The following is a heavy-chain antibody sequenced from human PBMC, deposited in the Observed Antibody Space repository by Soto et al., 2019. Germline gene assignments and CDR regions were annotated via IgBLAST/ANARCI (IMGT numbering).Heavy chain of an antibody. J-gene: IGHJ6*02. CDR1: SDSMNSGGYY. V-gene: IGHV4-31*03. CDR2: IYSNGDT. Sequence: KPSETLSLTCSVSSDSMNSGGYYWSWIRQHPGKGLEWIGYIYSNGDTYYNPSLKSRVTISVDTSKNQFSLNLTSVTAADTAVYYCARGGGSSSGYYYYAMDVWGQGTTVTVSS. D-gene: IGHD6-6*01. CDR3: ARGGGSSSGYYYYAMDV.